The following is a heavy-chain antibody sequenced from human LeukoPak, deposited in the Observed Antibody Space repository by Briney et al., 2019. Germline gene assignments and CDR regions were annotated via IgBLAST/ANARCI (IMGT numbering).Heavy chain of an antibody. CDR2: IYYSGST. V-gene: IGHV4-59*01. CDR1: GGSISSYY. CDR3: ARSPKSSRPDYFDY. J-gene: IGHJ4*02. Sequence: SETLSLTCTVSGGSISSYYWSWIRQPPGKGLEWIGYIYYSGSTNYNPSLKSRVTISVDTSKNQFSLKLSSVTAADTAVYYCARSPKSSRPDYFDYWGQGTLVTVSS.